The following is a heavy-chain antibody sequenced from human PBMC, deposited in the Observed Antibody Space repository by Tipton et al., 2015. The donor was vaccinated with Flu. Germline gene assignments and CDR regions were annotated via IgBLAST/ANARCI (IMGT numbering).Heavy chain of an antibody. CDR2: IYYRGRT. Sequence: TLSLTCTVSGASMSSSNYHWGWIRQPPGKGLEWIGSIYYRGRTYYNPSLKSRITTSVDTSKNQFSLKLSSVTAADTAVYYCARDSGSGTQDYWGQGTLVTVSS. J-gene: IGHJ4*02. D-gene: IGHD3-10*01. CDR3: ARDSGSGTQDY. V-gene: IGHV4-39*07. CDR1: GASMSSSNYH.